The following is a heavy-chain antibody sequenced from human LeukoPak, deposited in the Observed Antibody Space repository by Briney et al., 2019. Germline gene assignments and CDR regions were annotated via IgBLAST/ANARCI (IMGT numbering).Heavy chain of an antibody. CDR1: GFTFSSYG. CDR3: ADGGATVTSYYYYYMDV. D-gene: IGHD4-11*01. Sequence: GGSLRLSCAASGFTFSSYGMHWVRQAPGKGLEWVAFIRYDGSNKYYADSVKGRFTISRDNSKNTLYLQMNSLRAEDTAVYYCADGGATVTSYYYYYMDVWGKGTTVTVSS. CDR2: IRYDGSNK. J-gene: IGHJ6*03. V-gene: IGHV3-30*02.